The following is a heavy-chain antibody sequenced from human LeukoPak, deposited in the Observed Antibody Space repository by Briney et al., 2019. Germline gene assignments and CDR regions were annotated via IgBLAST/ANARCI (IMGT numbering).Heavy chain of an antibody. CDR2: ISGSGGST. D-gene: IGHD6-13*01. J-gene: IGHJ5*02. CDR1: GFTFSSYA. Sequence: GGSLRLSCAASGFTFSSYAMSWVRQAPGKGLEWVSAISGSGGSTYYADSVKGRLTISRDNSKNTLYLQMNSLRAEDTAVYYCATCGSSSWFLYNWFDPWGQGTLVTVSS. CDR3: ATCGSSSWFLYNWFDP. V-gene: IGHV3-23*01.